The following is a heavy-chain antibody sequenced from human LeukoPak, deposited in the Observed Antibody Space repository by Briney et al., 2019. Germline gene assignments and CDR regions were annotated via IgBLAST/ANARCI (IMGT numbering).Heavy chain of an antibody. V-gene: IGHV1-2*02. Sequence: ASVKVSCKASGYTFTSYAVNWVRQAPGQGLEWMGWINPNSGGTNYAQKFQGRVTMTRDTSISTAYIELSRLRSDDTAVYYCARDRDPSSPYDAFDIWGQGTMVTVSS. CDR1: GYTFTSYA. CDR2: INPNSGGT. J-gene: IGHJ3*02. CDR3: ARDRDPSSPYDAFDI. D-gene: IGHD3-10*01.